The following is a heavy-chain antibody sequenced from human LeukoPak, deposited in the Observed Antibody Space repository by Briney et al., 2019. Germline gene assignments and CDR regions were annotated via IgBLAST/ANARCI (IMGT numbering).Heavy chain of an antibody. CDR1: GLRVISNY. CDR2: IYSGGSGGST. Sequence: GGSLRLSCAASGLRVISNYMSWVRQAPGKGLEWVSVIYSGGSGGSTYYADSVKGRFTISRDNSKNTLYLQMNSLRVEDTAVYYCTRVRSPNWFDPWGQGTLVTVSS. V-gene: IGHV3-66*01. CDR3: TRVRSPNWFDP. J-gene: IGHJ5*02. D-gene: IGHD1-26*01.